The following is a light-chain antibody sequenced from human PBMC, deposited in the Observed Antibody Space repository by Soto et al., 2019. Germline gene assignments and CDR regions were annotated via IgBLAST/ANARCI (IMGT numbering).Light chain of an antibody. Sequence: DIVMTQSPATLSVSPGERTTLSCRASQSVSSYLAWYQQKPGQAPRLLIYGASTRATGIPARFSGSGSGTEFTLTISSLQPEDFAVYYCQQYDNWPPTFGLGTKVDIK. V-gene: IGKV3-15*01. J-gene: IGKJ1*01. CDR1: QSVSSY. CDR2: GAS. CDR3: QQYDNWPPT.